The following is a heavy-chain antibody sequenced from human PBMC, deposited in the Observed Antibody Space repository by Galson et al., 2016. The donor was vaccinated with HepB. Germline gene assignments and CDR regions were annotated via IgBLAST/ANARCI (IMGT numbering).Heavy chain of an antibody. J-gene: IGHJ4*02. Sequence: SLRLSCAASGFTLSSYWMHWVRQAPGKGLVWVSRINSDGSTKNYADSVKGRFTISRDNAENTLYLQMNSLRAEDTAVYYCAKDIQMGVPAAFDYWGQGTLVTVSS. D-gene: IGHD2-2*01. CDR2: INSDGSTK. CDR3: AKDIQMGVPAAFDY. V-gene: IGHV3-74*01. CDR1: GFTLSSYW.